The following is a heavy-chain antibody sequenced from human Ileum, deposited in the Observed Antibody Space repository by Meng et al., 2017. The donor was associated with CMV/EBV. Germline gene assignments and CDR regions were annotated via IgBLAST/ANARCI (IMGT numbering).Heavy chain of an antibody. CDR1: GYTLTDFF. Sequence: QVQLVQSGAEVKKPGASVKDSCKTFGYTLTDFFIHWVRQAPGQGLEWMGWINSRSGDTNYAQKFQGRVTMTRDTSINTAYMELSSLTSDDTAVYFCTRDRTGCNCDYWGPGAMVTVSA. D-gene: IGHD7-27*01. V-gene: IGHV1-2*02. CDR3: TRDRTGCNCDY. J-gene: IGHJ4*02. CDR2: INSRSGDT.